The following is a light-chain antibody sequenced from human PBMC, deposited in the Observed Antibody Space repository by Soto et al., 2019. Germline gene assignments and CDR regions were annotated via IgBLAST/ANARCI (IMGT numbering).Light chain of an antibody. CDR3: QQYETFSGT. J-gene: IGKJ1*01. CDR2: DAS. Sequence: DIQMTQSPSTLSASVGDTVTGTWRASQSVSGWLAWYQQTPGEAPKLLIYDASALPRGVPSRFSGSGSGTKFTLTIASLQPDDCATYYGQQYETFSGTFGPGTKVDIK. CDR1: QSVSGW. V-gene: IGKV1-5*01.